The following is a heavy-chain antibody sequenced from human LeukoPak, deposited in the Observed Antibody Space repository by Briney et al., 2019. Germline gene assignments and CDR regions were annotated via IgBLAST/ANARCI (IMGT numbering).Heavy chain of an antibody. CDR3: AREDNQPLIYNSFDY. V-gene: IGHV3-21*01. CDR1: GFTFSSYA. J-gene: IGHJ4*02. D-gene: IGHD5-24*01. Sequence: GGSLRLSCAASGFTFSSYAMSWVRQAPGKGLEWVSSISGTSSYIYYADSLKGRFTVSRDNAKNSLFLQINSLRAEDTGLYYCAREDNQPLIYNSFDYWGQGALVTVSS. CDR2: ISGTSSYI.